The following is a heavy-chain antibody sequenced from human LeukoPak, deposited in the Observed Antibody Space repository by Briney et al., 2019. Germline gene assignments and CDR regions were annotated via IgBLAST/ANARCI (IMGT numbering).Heavy chain of an antibody. CDR1: GGTFSSYA. J-gene: IGHJ5*02. V-gene: IGHV1-69*06. CDR3: ATDLLDYYDRSDHVT. CDR2: IIPIFGTA. Sequence: SVKVSCKASGGTFSSYAISWVRQAPGQGLEWMGGIIPIFGTANYAQKFQGRVTITADKSTSTAYMELSSLRSEDTAVYYCATDLLDYYDRSDHVTWGQGTLVTVSS. D-gene: IGHD3-22*01.